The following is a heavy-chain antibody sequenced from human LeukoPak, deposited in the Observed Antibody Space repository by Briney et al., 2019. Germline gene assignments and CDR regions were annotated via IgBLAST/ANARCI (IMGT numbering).Heavy chain of an antibody. V-gene: IGHV4-4*07. D-gene: IGHD1-26*01. J-gene: IGHJ3*02. Sequence: PETLSLTCTVSGGSIRNYYWNWIRQSAGKGLELIGRIHISGSTNSNPSLKSRVTMSVDTSKNQFSLRLSSVTAADTAVYYCARGAVGSTPHVALDIWGQGTMVTVSS. CDR2: IHISGST. CDR1: GGSIRNYY. CDR3: ARGAVGSTPHVALDI.